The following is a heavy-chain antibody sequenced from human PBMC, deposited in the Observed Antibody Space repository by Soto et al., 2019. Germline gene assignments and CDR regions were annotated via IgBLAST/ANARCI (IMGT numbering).Heavy chain of an antibody. CDR1: GFTVTGEQ. Sequence: EVHVVESGGGLIQPGGSLRLSCVPSGFTVTGEQMNWVRQAPGKGLEWVSTMYTGGRTFYADSVRGRFTISRDETKNILYRQMDSLRVEDTAVYYCPRGGGGWDSWGQGSLVTVSS. V-gene: IGHV3-53*01. D-gene: IGHD6-19*01. CDR2: MYTGGRT. J-gene: IGHJ4*02. CDR3: PRGGGGWDS.